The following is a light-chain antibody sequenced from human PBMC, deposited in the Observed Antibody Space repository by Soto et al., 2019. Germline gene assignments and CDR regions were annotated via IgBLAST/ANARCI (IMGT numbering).Light chain of an antibody. CDR3: ATWDDSLSGWV. V-gene: IGLV2-11*01. Sequence: QSALTQPRSVSGSPGQSVTISCIGTSSDVGGYNFVSWYQQYPGKAPKLIIYDVSKRPSGVPDRFSGSKSGTSASLAISGLRSEDEADYYCATWDDSLSGWVFGGGTKLTVL. J-gene: IGLJ3*02. CDR2: DVS. CDR1: SSDVGGYNF.